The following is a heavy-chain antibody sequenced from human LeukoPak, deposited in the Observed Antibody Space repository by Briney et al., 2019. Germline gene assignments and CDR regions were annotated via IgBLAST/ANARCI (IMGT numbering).Heavy chain of an antibody. J-gene: IGHJ4*02. Sequence: GGSLRLSCAASGFTFSSYAMNWVRQAPGKGLEWVSYISSSDSTIYYADSVKGRFTISRDNAKNSLYLQMNSLRAEDTAVYYCARADSSDWIFDYWGQGTLVTVSS. CDR3: ARADSSDWIFDY. CDR2: ISSSDSTI. V-gene: IGHV3-48*03. CDR1: GFTFSSYA. D-gene: IGHD6-19*01.